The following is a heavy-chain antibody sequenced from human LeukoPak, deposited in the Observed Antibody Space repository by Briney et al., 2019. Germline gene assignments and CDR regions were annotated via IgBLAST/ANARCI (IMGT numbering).Heavy chain of an antibody. J-gene: IGHJ4*02. V-gene: IGHV3-7*01. D-gene: IGHD2-8*01. CDR1: GFTFSSYA. CDR3: ARARLIWTKYFDY. CDR2: IKQDGSEK. Sequence: PGGSLRLSCAASGFTFSSYAMSWVRQAPGKGLEWVANIKQDGSEKYYVDSVKGRFTISRDNAKNSLYLQMNSLRAEDTAVYYCARARLIWTKYFDYWGQGTLVTVSS.